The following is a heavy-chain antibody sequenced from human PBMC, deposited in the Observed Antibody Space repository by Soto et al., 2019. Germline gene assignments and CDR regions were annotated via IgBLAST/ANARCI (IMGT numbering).Heavy chain of an antibody. CDR2: IIPIAAIA. V-gene: IGHV1-69*04. Sequence: ASVKVSCKASGGTFSRYTINWVRQAPGQGLEWMGRIIPIAAIANYTQKFQGRVTITVDKSSTTAYMELSSLRSDDTAVYYCAREGSCSGGSCYSDWFDPWGQGTLVTVSS. J-gene: IGHJ5*02. CDR1: GGTFSRYT. D-gene: IGHD2-15*01. CDR3: AREGSCSGGSCYSDWFDP.